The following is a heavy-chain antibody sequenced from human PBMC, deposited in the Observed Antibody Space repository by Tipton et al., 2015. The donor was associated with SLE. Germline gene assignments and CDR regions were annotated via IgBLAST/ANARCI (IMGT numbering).Heavy chain of an antibody. CDR1: GDSISSGNYY. Sequence: TLSLTCTVSGDSISSGNYYWNWIRQPPGKGLEWIGFIYYSGNTYYNPSLKSRVTISVDTSKNQFSLKLSSVTAADTAVYYCARDPLGYWGQGTLVTVSS. D-gene: IGHD7-27*01. V-gene: IGHV4-30-4*01. CDR3: ARDPLGY. J-gene: IGHJ4*02. CDR2: IYYSGNT.